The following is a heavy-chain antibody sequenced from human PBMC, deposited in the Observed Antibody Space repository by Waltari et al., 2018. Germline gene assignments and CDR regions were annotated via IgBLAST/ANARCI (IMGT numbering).Heavy chain of an antibody. Sequence: QVQLQQWGAGLLKPSETLSLTCAVYGGSFSGYYWSWIRQPPGKGLEWIGEINHSGSTNYNPSLKSRVTISVDTSKNQFSLKLSSVTAADTAVYYCARPRGAQWNSFTFDYWGQGTLVTVSS. J-gene: IGHJ4*02. CDR1: GGSFSGYY. D-gene: IGHD1-7*01. CDR3: ARPRGAQWNSFTFDY. CDR2: INHSGST. V-gene: IGHV4-34*01.